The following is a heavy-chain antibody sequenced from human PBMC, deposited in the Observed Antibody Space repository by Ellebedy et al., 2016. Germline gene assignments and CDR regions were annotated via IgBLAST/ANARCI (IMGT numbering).Heavy chain of an antibody. CDR2: IKGDESQK. Sequence: GESLKISCAASGFTFRTYAMSWVRQAPGKGLEWVANIKGDESQKKYVGSVKGRFTISRDNAKNSLFLQMNSLGAEDTAVYYCARVDWPGDGYSSWGQGSLVTVSS. D-gene: IGHD5-24*01. CDR3: ARVDWPGDGYSS. V-gene: IGHV3-7*01. CDR1: GFTFRTYA. J-gene: IGHJ4*02.